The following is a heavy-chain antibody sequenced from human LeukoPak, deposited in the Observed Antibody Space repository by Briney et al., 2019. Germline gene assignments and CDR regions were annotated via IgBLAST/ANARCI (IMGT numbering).Heavy chain of an antibody. D-gene: IGHD5-18*01. CDR1: GLTFSNAW. CDR3: ARVQRGYSYNPLGYYYYYMDV. Sequence: PGGSLRLSCAASGLTFSNAWMSWVRQAPGKGLEWVANIKQDGGEKYYVGSVKGRFTISRDNAKNSLYLQMNSLRAEDTAVYYCARVQRGYSYNPLGYYYYYMDVWGKGTTVTVSS. J-gene: IGHJ6*03. CDR2: IKQDGGEK. V-gene: IGHV3-7*01.